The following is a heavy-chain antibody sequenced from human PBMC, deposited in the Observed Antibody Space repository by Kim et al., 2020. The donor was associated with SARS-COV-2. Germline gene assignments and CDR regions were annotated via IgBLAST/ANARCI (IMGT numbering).Heavy chain of an antibody. D-gene: IGHD4-17*01. Sequence: PSFQGHVTISADRSSSTAYLQWSSLKASDTAMYYCARHRVYGDDAFDIWGQGTMVTVSS. V-gene: IGHV5-10-1*01. CDR3: ARHRVYGDDAFDI. J-gene: IGHJ3*02.